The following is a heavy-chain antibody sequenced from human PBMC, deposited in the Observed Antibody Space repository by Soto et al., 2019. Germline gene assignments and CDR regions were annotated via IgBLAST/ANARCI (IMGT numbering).Heavy chain of an antibody. Sequence: GGSLRLSCAASGFTFTRYSMNWVRQAPGKGLEWVAIIWFDGSNKYYADSVKGRFSTSRDNSKNTLFLQMDSLRAEDTAVYYCARGQLPAATTYFDFWGQGTLVTVSS. CDR2: IWFDGSNK. J-gene: IGHJ4*02. CDR1: GFTFTRYS. D-gene: IGHD2-15*01. CDR3: ARGQLPAATTYFDF. V-gene: IGHV3-33*07.